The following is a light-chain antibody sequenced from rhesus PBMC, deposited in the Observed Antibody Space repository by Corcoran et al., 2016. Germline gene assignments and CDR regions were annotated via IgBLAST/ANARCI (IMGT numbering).Light chain of an antibody. CDR3: QQHYTFPLT. J-gene: IGKJ4*01. CDR2: YAS. Sequence: DIQMTQSPSSLSPSVGDTVTITCRASEDISNYLVWYQQKPGKAPRPLIYYASSLGSGVPSRFSGSRSGTDFTLTITSLQPEDFATYYCQQHYTFPLTVGGGTKVESK. V-gene: IGKV1S16*01. CDR1: EDISNY.